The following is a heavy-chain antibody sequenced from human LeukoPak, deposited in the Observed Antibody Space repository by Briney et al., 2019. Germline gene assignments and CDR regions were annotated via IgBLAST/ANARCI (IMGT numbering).Heavy chain of an antibody. J-gene: IGHJ5*02. Sequence: GASVKVSCKASGYTFTSYGISWVRQAPGQGLEWMGRIIPILGIANYAQKFQGRVTITADKSTSTAYMELSSLRSEDTAVYYCASSDLIGPNWFDPWGQGTLVTVSS. CDR2: IIPILGIA. D-gene: IGHD3-22*01. V-gene: IGHV1-69*04. CDR1: GYTFTSYG. CDR3: ASSDLIGPNWFDP.